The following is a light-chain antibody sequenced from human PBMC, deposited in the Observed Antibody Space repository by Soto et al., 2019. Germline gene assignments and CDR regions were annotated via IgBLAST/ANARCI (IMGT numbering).Light chain of an antibody. J-gene: IGLJ3*02. Sequence: QTVVTHEPSLTVSPGGTVTLTCASSTGAAASDNYATRLQQKPGQAPRALIYRISNKHSWTTARFSGSLFGGRATLTLSGVQPEDEADYCCLLHYGGAKVWMFGGGTKLTVL. CDR1: TGAAASDNY. CDR2: RIS. CDR3: LLHYGGAKVWM. V-gene: IGLV7-43*01.